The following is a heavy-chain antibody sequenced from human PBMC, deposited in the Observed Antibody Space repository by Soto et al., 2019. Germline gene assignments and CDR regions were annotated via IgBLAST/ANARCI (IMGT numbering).Heavy chain of an antibody. Sequence: GGSLRLSCAASGFTFSSYAMHWVHQAPGKGLEWVAVISYDGSNKYYADSVKGRFTISRDNSKNTLYLQMNSLRAEDTAVYYCARDSGYSSGPAVWGQGTTVTVSS. CDR1: GFTFSSYA. CDR2: ISYDGSNK. D-gene: IGHD2-15*01. CDR3: ARDSGYSSGPAV. V-gene: IGHV3-30-3*01. J-gene: IGHJ6*02.